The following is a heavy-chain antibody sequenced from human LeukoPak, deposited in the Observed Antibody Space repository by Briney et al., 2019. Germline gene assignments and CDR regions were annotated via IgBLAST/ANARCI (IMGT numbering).Heavy chain of an antibody. J-gene: IGHJ4*02. CDR2: ISSSSSTI. V-gene: IGHV3-48*04. Sequence: GGSLRLSCAASGFTFSSYSMNWVRQAPGKGLEWVSYISSSSSTIYYADSVKGRFTISRDNAKNSLYLQMNSLRAEDTAVYYCARSSSGSSGTDFDYWGQGTLVTVSS. D-gene: IGHD6-19*01. CDR1: GFTFSSYS. CDR3: ARSSSGSSGTDFDY.